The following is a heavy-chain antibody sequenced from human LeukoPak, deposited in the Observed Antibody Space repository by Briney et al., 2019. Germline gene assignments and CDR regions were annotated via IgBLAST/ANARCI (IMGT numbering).Heavy chain of an antibody. CDR2: ISAYNGNT. Sequence: GASVKVSCKASGYTFTSYGISWVRLAPGQGLEWMGWISAYNGNTNYAQKLQGRVTMTTDTSTSTAYMELRSLRSDDTAVYYCARDYHYYDSSGYLVYWGQGTLVTVSS. D-gene: IGHD3-22*01. CDR3: ARDYHYYDSSGYLVY. J-gene: IGHJ4*02. V-gene: IGHV1-18*01. CDR1: GYTFTSYG.